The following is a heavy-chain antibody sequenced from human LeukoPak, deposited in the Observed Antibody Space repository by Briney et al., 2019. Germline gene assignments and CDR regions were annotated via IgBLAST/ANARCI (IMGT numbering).Heavy chain of an antibody. J-gene: IGHJ4*02. CDR2: ISGSGGST. Sequence: GGSLRLSCAASGFTFSSYAMSWVRRAPGKGLEWVSAISGSGGSTYYADSVKGRFTISRDNSKNTLYLQVNSLRAEDTAVYYCAKATYCSGGSCYPGRFDYWGQGTLVTVSS. V-gene: IGHV3-23*01. CDR1: GFTFSSYA. D-gene: IGHD2-15*01. CDR3: AKATYCSGGSCYPGRFDY.